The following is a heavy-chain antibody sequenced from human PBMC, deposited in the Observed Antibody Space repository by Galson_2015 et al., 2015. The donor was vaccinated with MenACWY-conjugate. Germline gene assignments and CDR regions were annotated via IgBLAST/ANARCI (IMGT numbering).Heavy chain of an antibody. J-gene: IGHJ3*02. Sequence: SETLSLTCTVSGGSISAYYWSWIRQPPGKGLEWVGFIYYSGYSHYNPSLKSRVIVSLDTSRNQFSLRLTSMTSADTAVYYCARVMGGDVVDMWGQGTMVTVSS. D-gene: IGHD2-15*01. CDR2: IYYSGYS. V-gene: IGHV4-59*01. CDR1: GGSISAYY. CDR3: ARVMGGDVVDM.